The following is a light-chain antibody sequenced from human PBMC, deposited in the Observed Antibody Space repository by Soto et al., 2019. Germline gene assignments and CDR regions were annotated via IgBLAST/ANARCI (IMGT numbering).Light chain of an antibody. V-gene: IGKV3-11*01. CDR1: QTFSSH. Sequence: EIVLTQSPATLFLSPGERATLSCRASQTFSSHLAWYQQKPGQAPSLLIYDASKRATGIPARFSGRGSGTDFTLTVSSLEPEDFAVDYCQQRSTWPPVITFGQGTRMEIK. J-gene: IGKJ5*01. CDR2: DAS. CDR3: QQRSTWPPVIT.